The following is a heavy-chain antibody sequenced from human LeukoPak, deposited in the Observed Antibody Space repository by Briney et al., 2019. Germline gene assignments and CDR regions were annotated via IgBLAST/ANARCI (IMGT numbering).Heavy chain of an antibody. CDR2: IWYDGSNK. CDR3: ARAIVVVAGAINYYGMDV. V-gene: IGHV3-33*01. J-gene: IGHJ6*02. Sequence: PGGSLRFSCAASGFTFSSYGMHWVRQAPGKGLEWVAVIWYDGSNKYYADSVKGRFTISRDNSKNTLYLQMNSLRAEDTAVYYCARAIVVVAGAINYYGMDVWGQGTTVTVSS. D-gene: IGHD2-2*01. CDR1: GFTFSSYG.